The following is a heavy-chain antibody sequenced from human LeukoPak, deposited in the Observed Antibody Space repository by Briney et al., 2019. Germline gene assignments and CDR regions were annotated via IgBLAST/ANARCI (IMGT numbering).Heavy chain of an antibody. CDR3: ARFGYVAAVDV. CDR2: INPAGSET. V-gene: IGHV3-7*01. Sequence: GGSLRLSCAASGFSFSAYWMTWVRQAPGTGLEGVANINPAGSETYYVDLVKGRFSISRDNAKNLVYLQMNSLRAEDTAVYHCARFGYVAAVDVWGQGTPVTVSS. J-gene: IGHJ4*02. D-gene: IGHD2-15*01. CDR1: GFSFSAYW.